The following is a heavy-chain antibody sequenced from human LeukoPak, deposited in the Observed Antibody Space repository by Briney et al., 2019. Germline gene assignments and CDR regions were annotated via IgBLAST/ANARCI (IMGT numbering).Heavy chain of an antibody. D-gene: IGHD6-13*01. CDR3: ARGEGYSSFYDY. Sequence: PGGSLRLSCAASGFTFSSYSTNWVRQAPGKGLEWVSSISSSSSYIYYADSVKGRFTISRDNAKNSLYLQMNSLRAEDTAVYYCARGEGYSSFYDYWGQGTLVTVSS. CDR1: GFTFSSYS. J-gene: IGHJ4*02. CDR2: ISSSSSYI. V-gene: IGHV3-21*01.